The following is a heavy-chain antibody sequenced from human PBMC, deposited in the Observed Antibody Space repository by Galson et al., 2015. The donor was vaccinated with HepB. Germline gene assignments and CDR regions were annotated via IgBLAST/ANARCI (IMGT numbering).Heavy chain of an antibody. Sequence: SLRLSCAASEFTFSNYGMHWVRQAPGRGLEWVAVIWHDGSKEYYADSVKGRFTISRDNSKNTLYLQMSCLRAEDTAVYYCAREGDGDLYYFDYWGQGTLVTVSS. CDR2: IWHDGSKE. J-gene: IGHJ4*02. V-gene: IGHV3-33*01. CDR3: AREGDGDLYYFDY. D-gene: IGHD4-17*01. CDR1: EFTFSNYG.